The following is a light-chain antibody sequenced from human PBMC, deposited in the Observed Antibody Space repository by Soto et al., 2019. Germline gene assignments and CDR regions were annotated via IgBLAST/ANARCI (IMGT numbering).Light chain of an antibody. Sequence: DIQMTQSPTSLSASVGDRVTITCRASQGISNFVAWYQQKPGKAPKLLIYAASTLQSGVPSRFSGSACGKVFTPTINGLQPEDAATYSCQEYSSVPVFGAGTKVEIK. CDR1: QGISNF. J-gene: IGKJ3*01. CDR2: AAS. CDR3: QEYSSVPV. V-gene: IGKV1-27*01.